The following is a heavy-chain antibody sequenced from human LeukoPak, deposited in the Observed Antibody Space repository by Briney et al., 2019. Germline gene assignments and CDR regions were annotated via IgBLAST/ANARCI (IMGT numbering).Heavy chain of an antibody. CDR3: ARVGSLVHYFDY. CDR2: ISSSGGTM. J-gene: IGHJ4*02. Sequence: GGSLRLSCAASGFPFSRYEMSWVRQAPGKGLEWVSYISSSGGTMYYADSVKGRLTISRDTAKNSRYLQRNRLRAEDTAVYYCARVGSLVHYFDYSGQGTLVTVSS. V-gene: IGHV3-48*03. D-gene: IGHD2-8*02. CDR1: GFPFSRYE.